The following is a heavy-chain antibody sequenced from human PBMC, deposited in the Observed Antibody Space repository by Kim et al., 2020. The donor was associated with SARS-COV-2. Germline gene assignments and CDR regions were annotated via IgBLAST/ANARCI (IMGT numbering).Heavy chain of an antibody. CDR3: AKVRDTTLTVFDY. CDR2: VRHKARSYSS. J-gene: IGHJ4*02. CDR1: GFIFSDHY. V-gene: IGHV3-72*01. D-gene: IGHD4-17*01. Sequence: GGSLRLSCVASGFIFSDHYMDWVRQAPGKGLEWVGRVRHKARSYSSDYAAKVKGRFTVSRDDSLNSVYLQIDNLKTEDTAVYYCAKVRDTTLTVFDYWGQGTTVTVSS.